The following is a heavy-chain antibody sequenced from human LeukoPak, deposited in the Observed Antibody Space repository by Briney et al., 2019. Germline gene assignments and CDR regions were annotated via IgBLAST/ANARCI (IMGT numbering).Heavy chain of an antibody. V-gene: IGHV4-39*07. CDR2: INHSGST. CDR3: ARAGAVIVVVTAFRVGGWFDP. D-gene: IGHD2-21*02. Sequence: SETLSLTCTVSGSSLSSSTCYWGWLRQPPGKGLEWIGEINHSGSTNYNPSLKSRVTISVDTSKNQFSLKLSSVTAADTAVYYCARAGAVIVVVTAFRVGGWFDPWGQGTLVTVSS. J-gene: IGHJ5*02. CDR1: GSSLSSSTCY.